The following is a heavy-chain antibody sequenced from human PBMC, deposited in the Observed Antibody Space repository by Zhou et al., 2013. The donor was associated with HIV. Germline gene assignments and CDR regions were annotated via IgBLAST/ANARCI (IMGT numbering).Heavy chain of an antibody. CDR3: ARIHYYYDSSGLRDAFDI. V-gene: IGHV1-2*02. D-gene: IGHD3-22*01. Sequence: QVQLVQSGAEVKKPGASVKVSCKASGYTFTGYYMHWVRQAPGQGLEWMGWINPNSGGTNYAQKFQGRVTMTRDTSISTAYMELSRLRSDDTAVYYCARIHYYYDSSGLRDAFDIWGQGDNGHRLF. CDR1: GYTFTGYY. J-gene: IGHJ3*02. CDR2: INPNSGGT.